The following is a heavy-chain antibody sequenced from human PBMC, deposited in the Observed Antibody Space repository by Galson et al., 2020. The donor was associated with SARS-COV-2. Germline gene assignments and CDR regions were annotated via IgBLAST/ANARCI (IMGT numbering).Heavy chain of an antibody. J-gene: IGHJ6*02. D-gene: IGHD4-17*01. CDR2: LYPSGNT. CDR1: GGSFNDYY. V-gene: IGHV4-4*07. CDR3: ARERGDLYSYDGMDV. Sequence: PSETLSLTCAVYGGSFNDYYWSWIRQPAGKGLEWVGRLYPSGNTNYNPSLTSRVTMSVDTSKNQLSLWLRSVTAADTAVYYCARERGDLYSYDGMDVWGQGTTVTVSS.